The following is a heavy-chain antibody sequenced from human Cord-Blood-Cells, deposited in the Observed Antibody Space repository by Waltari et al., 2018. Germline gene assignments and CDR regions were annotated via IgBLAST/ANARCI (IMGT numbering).Heavy chain of an antibody. Sequence: EVQLVESGGGLVQPGGSLRLSCAASGFTFSSYWMHWVRQAPGKGLVWVSRINSDGSSTSYADSVKGRFTISRDNAKNTLYLQMNSLRAEDTAVYYCASRYCSSTSCYIDAFDIWGQGTMVTVSS. V-gene: IGHV3-74*01. J-gene: IGHJ3*02. CDR1: GFTFSSYW. D-gene: IGHD2-2*02. CDR2: INSDGSST. CDR3: ASRYCSSTSCYIDAFDI.